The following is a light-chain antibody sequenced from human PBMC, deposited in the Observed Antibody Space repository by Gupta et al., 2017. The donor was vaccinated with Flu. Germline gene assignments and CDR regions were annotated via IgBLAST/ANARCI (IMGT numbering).Light chain of an antibody. J-gene: IGLJ3*02. Sequence: QSVLTQSPSTTGTPRQRVTISCSGSNSNIGSNPVNWYQQLPGTAPKLLIYGSNQRPSGVPDRFSGSKSGTSASLAINGLQSEDEADYFCAAWDVSLYRWVFGGGTKLTVL. CDR3: AAWDVSLYRWV. V-gene: IGLV1-44*01. CDR2: GSN. CDR1: NSNIGSNP.